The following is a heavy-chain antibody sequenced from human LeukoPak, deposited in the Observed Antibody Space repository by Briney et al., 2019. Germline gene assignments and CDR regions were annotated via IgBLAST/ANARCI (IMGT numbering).Heavy chain of an antibody. CDR3: AMGGNSGAVDY. J-gene: IGHJ4*02. V-gene: IGHV3-74*01. D-gene: IGHD4-23*01. CDR1: GFTFSNYW. Sequence: QPGGSLRLSCAASGFTFSNYWMHWVRQAPGKGLVWVSRINSDGSSTSYADSVKGRFTISRDNAKNTLYLQMNSLRAEDTAVYYCAMGGNSGAVDYWGQGTLVTVSS. CDR2: INSDGSST.